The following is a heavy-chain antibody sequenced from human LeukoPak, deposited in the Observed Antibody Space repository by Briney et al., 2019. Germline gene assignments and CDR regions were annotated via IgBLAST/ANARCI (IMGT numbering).Heavy chain of an antibody. D-gene: IGHD4-23*01. J-gene: IGHJ3*02. CDR1: GGSISSSNYY. Sequence: SETLSLTCTASGGSISSSNYYWGWIRQPPGKGLEWIGSIYYSGSTYYNPSLKSRVTISVDTSKNQFSLKLNSVTAADTALYYCARKRSGNDAFDIWGQGTMVTVSS. CDR3: ARKRSGNDAFDI. V-gene: IGHV4-39*07. CDR2: IYYSGST.